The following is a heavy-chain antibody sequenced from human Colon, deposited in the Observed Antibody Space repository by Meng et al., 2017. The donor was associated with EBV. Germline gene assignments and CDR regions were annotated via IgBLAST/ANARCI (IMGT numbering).Heavy chain of an antibody. CDR3: ASFDHIPRRNYFDY. CDR2: IHHSGSA. CDR1: GGSMSSGNYY. V-gene: IGHV4-30-4*01. D-gene: IGHD2-21*01. Sequence: QVQLQESGPGLVAPSQTLSRTCTVFGGSMSSGNYYWSWIRQPPGKGLEWIGYIHHSGSAYYNPSLKSRVSISVDTSKNQFSLNLNSMTAADTAVYYCASFDHIPRRNYFDYWGQGTLVTVSA. J-gene: IGHJ4*02.